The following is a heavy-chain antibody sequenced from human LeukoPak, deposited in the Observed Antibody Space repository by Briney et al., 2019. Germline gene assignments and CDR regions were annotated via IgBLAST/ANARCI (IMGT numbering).Heavy chain of an antibody. J-gene: IGHJ4*02. CDR2: ISYDGSNK. Sequence: GGSLRLSCAASGFTFSSYAMHWVRQAPGKGLEWVAVISYDGSNKYYADSVKGRFTISRDNSKNTLYLQMNSLRAEDTAVYYCAKDLNGKLDYWGQGTLVTVSS. V-gene: IGHV3-30*04. CDR3: AKDLNGKLDY. CDR1: GFTFSSYA.